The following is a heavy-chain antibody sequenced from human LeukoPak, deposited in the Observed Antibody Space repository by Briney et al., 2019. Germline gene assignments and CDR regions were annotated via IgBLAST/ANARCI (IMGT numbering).Heavy chain of an antibody. CDR1: GGTFGSYA. CDR2: IIPILGIA. V-gene: IGHV1-69*04. Sequence: SVKVSCKASGGTFGSYAISWVRQAPGQGLEWMGRIIPILGIANYAQKFQGRVTITADKSTSTAYMELSSLRSEDTAVYYCARATRDSHDAFDIWGQGTMVTVSS. D-gene: IGHD5-24*01. J-gene: IGHJ3*02. CDR3: ARATRDSHDAFDI.